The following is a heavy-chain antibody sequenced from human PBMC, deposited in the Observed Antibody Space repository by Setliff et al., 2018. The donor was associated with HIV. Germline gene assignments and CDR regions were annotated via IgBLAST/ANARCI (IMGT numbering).Heavy chain of an antibody. V-gene: IGHV1-69*06. Sequence: ASVKVSCKASGGTFRNYAISWVRQAPGQGLEWMGGIIRIFGSTKYAQKFLGRVIITADKSTNTAYMELRSLRSDDTAVYYCARGRGSQSYYYLDVWGKGTTVTVSS. CDR2: IIRIFGST. J-gene: IGHJ6*03. CDR3: ARGRGSQSYYYLDV. D-gene: IGHD3-10*01. CDR1: GGTFRNYA.